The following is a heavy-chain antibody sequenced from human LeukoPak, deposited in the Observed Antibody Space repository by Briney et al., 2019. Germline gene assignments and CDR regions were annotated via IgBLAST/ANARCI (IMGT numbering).Heavy chain of an antibody. CDR3: AKEMSSGWAMFDY. J-gene: IGHJ4*02. CDR1: GFTFGDYA. Sequence: PGGSLRLSCTASGFTFGDYAMSWVRQAPGKGLEWVSVIYSGGSTYYADSVKGRFTISRDNSKNTLYLQMNSLRAEDTAVYYCAKEMSSGWAMFDYWGQGTLVTVSS. D-gene: IGHD6-19*01. V-gene: IGHV3-23*03. CDR2: IYSGGST.